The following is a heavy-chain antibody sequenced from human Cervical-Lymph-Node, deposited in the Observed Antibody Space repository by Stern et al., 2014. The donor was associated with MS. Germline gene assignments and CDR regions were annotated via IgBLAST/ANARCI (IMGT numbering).Heavy chain of an antibody. CDR1: GDSISSYTHY. V-gene: IGHV4-39*01. J-gene: IGHJ4*02. CDR3: AKHACTGAACPFDL. CDR2: VYYSGAT. Sequence: VQLQESGPGLVKPSETLSLTCAVSGDSISSYTHYWAWIRQPPGKGLEWIGSVYYSGATYYNPSLQSPVTISVDTSKNHFSLWLNSVTAADTAVYYCAKHACTGAACPFDLWGQGTLVTVSS. D-gene: IGHD2-8*02.